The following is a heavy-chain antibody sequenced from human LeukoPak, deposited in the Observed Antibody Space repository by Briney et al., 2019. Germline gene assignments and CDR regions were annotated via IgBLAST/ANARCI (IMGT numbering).Heavy chain of an antibody. CDR2: INPNSGGT. Sequence: ASVKVSCKASGYTFTGYYMHWVRQAPGQGLEWMGWINPNSGGTNYAQKFQGRVTMTRDTSISTAYMELSRLRSDDTAVYYCARGYDSSGYGYYFDYWGQGTLVTVSS. V-gene: IGHV1-2*02. CDR3: ARGYDSSGYGYYFDY. D-gene: IGHD3-22*01. CDR1: GYTFTGYY. J-gene: IGHJ4*02.